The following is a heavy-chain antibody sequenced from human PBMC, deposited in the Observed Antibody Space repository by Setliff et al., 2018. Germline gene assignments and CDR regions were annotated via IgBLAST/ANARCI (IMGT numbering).Heavy chain of an antibody. CDR3: ARGVYEYSYGYRGHYYYYMDV. Sequence: ASVKVSCKASGYAFKTFGISWVRQAPGQGLEYLGWINTNTGNPTYVQGFTGRFVFSLDTSVSTAYLQISSLKAEDTAVYYCARGVYEYSYGYRGHYYYYMDVWGKGATVTVSS. CDR2: INTNTGNP. V-gene: IGHV7-4-1*02. D-gene: IGHD3-16*01. CDR1: GYAFKTFG. J-gene: IGHJ6*03.